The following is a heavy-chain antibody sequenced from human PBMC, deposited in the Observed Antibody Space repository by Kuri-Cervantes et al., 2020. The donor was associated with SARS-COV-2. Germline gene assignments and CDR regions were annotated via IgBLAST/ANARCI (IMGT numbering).Heavy chain of an antibody. CDR2: IIPIFGTA. CDR3: ASRSTPPPYYDFWYGMDV. Sequence: SVKLSCKASGYTFTSYAISWVRQAPGQGLEWMGGIIPIFGTANYAQKFQGRVTITADESTSTAYMELSSLRSEDTAVYYCASRSTPPPYYDFWYGMDVWGQGTTVTVSS. CDR1: GYTFTSYA. J-gene: IGHJ6*02. V-gene: IGHV1-69*13. D-gene: IGHD3-3*01.